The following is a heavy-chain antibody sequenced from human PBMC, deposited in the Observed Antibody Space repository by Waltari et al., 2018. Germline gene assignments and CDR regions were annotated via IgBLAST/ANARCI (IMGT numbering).Heavy chain of an antibody. CDR2: IIPKFGEA. J-gene: IGHJ6*02. CDR1: EGTFSSYA. Sequence: QFQLVRSGAEVRKPGPSLKVSSRSPEGTFSSYAISWVRQPPGKGLEWMGRIIPKFGEANYAQKFQGRVTITADKSTSTAYMELSSLRSEDTAVYYCAIVATRRGHDYGKDDWGQGTMVTVSS. CDR3: AIVATRRGHDYGKDD. V-gene: IGHV1-69*04. D-gene: IGHD5-12*01.